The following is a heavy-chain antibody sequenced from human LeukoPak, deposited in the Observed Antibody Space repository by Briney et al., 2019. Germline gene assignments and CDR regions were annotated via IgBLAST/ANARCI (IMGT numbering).Heavy chain of an antibody. CDR1: GDSLSRGDYY. CDR3: ARGPYSYDSSGAFDI. D-gene: IGHD3-22*01. CDR2: ITSSGST. J-gene: IGHJ3*02. Sequence: PSETLSLTCTVSGDSLSRGDYYGSSVRQPAGEGLECIGRITSSGSTNYNPSLKSRVTISVDTSKNQISLKLSSVTAADTAVYVCARGPYSYDSSGAFDIWGQGTMVTVSS. V-gene: IGHV4-61*02.